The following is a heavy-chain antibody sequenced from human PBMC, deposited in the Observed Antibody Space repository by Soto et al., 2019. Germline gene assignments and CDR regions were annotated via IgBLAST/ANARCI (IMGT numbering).Heavy chain of an antibody. V-gene: IGHV3-30-3*01. J-gene: IGHJ6*02. CDR1: GFTFTSHA. CDR2: ISYDGSNK. CDR3: ARDGPRTTFYYYAMDV. Sequence: QVQLVESGGGVVQPGRSLRLSCAASGFTFTSHAMHWVRQVPGKGLEWVAVISYDGSNKYYTDSVKGRFTISRDNSKNTLYLQMNSLRAADTAVYYCARDGPRTTFYYYAMDVWGQGTTVTVSS.